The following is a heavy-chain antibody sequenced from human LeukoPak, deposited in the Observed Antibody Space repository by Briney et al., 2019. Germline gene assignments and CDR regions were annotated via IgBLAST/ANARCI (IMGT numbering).Heavy chain of an antibody. J-gene: IGHJ4*02. D-gene: IGHD3-10*01. CDR3: VRGMGVSMLYYFDY. CDR1: GLSVSSNY. Sequence: GGSLRLSCAASGLSVSSNYMSWVRQAPGKGLEWVSVLYSDGTTYYADSVKGRFTISRDNSKNTLYLQMNRLRAEDTAEYYCVRGMGVSMLYYFDYWGQGTLVTVSS. V-gene: IGHV3-66*02. CDR2: LYSDGTT.